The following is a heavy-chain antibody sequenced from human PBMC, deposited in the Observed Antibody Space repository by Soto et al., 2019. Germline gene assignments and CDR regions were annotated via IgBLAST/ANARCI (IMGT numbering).Heavy chain of an antibody. J-gene: IGHJ4*02. D-gene: IGHD3-22*01. CDR2: IYSGCST. V-gene: IGHV3-66*01. CDR3: ARYYYDSSGYYPGYDH. Sequence: EVPLVESGGGLVQPGGSLRLSCAASGFTVSSNYMSWVRQAPGKGLEWVSVIYSGCSTYYADSVKGRFTISRDNSKNTLYLQMNSLRAEDTAVYYCARYYYDSSGYYPGYDHWGQGTLVTVSS. CDR1: GFTVSSNY.